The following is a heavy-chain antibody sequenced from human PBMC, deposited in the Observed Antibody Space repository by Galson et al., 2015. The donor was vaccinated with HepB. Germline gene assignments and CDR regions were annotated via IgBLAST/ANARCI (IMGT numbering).Heavy chain of an antibody. CDR3: ASSKVEGIVVVPAAPDY. Sequence: SLRLSCAASGFTFSSYATHWVRQAPGKGLEWVAVISYDGSNKYYADSVKGRFTISRDNSKNTLYLQMNSLRAEDTAVYYCASSKVEGIVVVPAAPDYWGQGTLVTVSS. CDR1: GFTFSSYA. J-gene: IGHJ4*02. V-gene: IGHV3-30-3*01. D-gene: IGHD2-2*01. CDR2: ISYDGSNK.